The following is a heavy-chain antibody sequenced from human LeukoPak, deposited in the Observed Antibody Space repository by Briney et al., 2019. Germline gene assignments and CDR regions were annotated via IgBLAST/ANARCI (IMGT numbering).Heavy chain of an antibody. CDR1: GFTFSSYS. V-gene: IGHV3-23*01. J-gene: IGHJ3*02. CDR2: ISGSGGST. D-gene: IGHD2-15*01. Sequence: GGSLRLSCAASGFTFSSYSMTWVRQAPGKGLEWVSAISGSGGSTYYADSVKGRFTISRDNSKNTLYLQMNSLRAEDTAVYYCAKDGYCSGGSCYSFAFDIWGQGTMVTVSS. CDR3: AKDGYCSGGSCYSFAFDI.